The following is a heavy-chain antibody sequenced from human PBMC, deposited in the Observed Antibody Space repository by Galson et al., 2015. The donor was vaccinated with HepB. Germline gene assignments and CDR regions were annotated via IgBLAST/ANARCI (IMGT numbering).Heavy chain of an antibody. D-gene: IGHD3-10*01. Sequence: WVHQAPGKGLEWVSYISSSSSTIYYADSVKGRFTISRDNAKNSLYLQMNSLRDEDTAVYYCARESYYGSGSPRMDVWGQGTTVTVSS. CDR3: ARESYYGSGSPRMDV. V-gene: IGHV3-48*02. J-gene: IGHJ6*02. CDR2: ISSSSSTI.